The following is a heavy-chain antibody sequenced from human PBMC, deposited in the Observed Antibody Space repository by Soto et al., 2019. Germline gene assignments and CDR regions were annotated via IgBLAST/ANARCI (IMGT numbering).Heavy chain of an antibody. J-gene: IGHJ1*01. D-gene: IGHD4-17*01. V-gene: IGHV1-3*01. CDR3: ARVSYDYGSNTAEYSQH. CDR1: GYTFTSYA. CDR2: INAGNGNT. Sequence: ASVKVSCKASGYTFTSYAMHWVRQAPGQRLEWMGWINAGNGNTKYSQKFQGRVTITRDTSASTAYMELSSLRSEDTAVYYCARVSYDYGSNTAEYSQHWGQGTLVTV.